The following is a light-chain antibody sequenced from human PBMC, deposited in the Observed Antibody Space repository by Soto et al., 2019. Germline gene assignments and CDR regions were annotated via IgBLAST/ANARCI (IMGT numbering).Light chain of an antibody. CDR3: QQYYSTPQT. CDR2: WAS. V-gene: IGKV4-1*01. Sequence: DIVMTQSPDSLAVSLGERATINCKSSQTVLYSSNDKNYLAWYQLKSGQPPKLLIYWASTRGSGVPDRFSGSGSGTDFTHTISSLQAEDVAVYYCQQYYSTPQTFGPGTKVEI. CDR1: QTVLYSSNDKNY. J-gene: IGKJ3*01.